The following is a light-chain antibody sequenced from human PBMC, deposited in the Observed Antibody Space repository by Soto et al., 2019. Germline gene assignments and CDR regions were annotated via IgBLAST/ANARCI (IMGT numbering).Light chain of an antibody. CDR2: KAS. J-gene: IGKJ1*01. CDR1: QSISTW. Sequence: DIQMTQSPSTLSASVGDRVTITCRASQSISTWLAWYQQKAGKAPSLLIFKASELESGVPSRFTGNGSGTEFTLTSTSLQPDDFATYYCQQYNTYRYVWTFGQGTKVEIK. CDR3: QQYNTYRYVWT. V-gene: IGKV1-5*03.